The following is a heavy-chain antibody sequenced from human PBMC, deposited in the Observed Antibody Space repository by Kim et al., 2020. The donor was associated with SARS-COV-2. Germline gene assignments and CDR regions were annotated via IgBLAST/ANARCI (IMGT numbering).Heavy chain of an antibody. J-gene: IGHJ5*02. CDR1: GGSISGYY. CDR2: IYYSGST. D-gene: IGHD6-13*01. V-gene: IGHV4-59*01. Sequence: SETLSLTCTVSGGSISGYYWSWIRQPPGKALEWIGYIYYSGSTNYNPSLKSRVTISLDTSNNQFSLKVNSVTAADTAVYYCARVGPGDQSSPDPWYSSAWSIDLWGQGTLVIVSS. CDR3: ARVGPGDQSSPDPWYSSAWSIDL.